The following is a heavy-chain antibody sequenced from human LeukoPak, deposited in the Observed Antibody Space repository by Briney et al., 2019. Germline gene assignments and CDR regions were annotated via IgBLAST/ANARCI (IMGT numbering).Heavy chain of an antibody. CDR1: GFTFSTFP. J-gene: IGHJ6*03. CDR2: SSDDGRDK. V-gene: IGHV3-30*04. CDR3: ARVGRVSIYPSYMDV. D-gene: IGHD6-6*01. Sequence: GTSLRLSCEASGFTFSTFPMPWVRQTPDKRLEWVAVSSDDGRDKYYADSVKGRFTISRDNSKNTLYLQMNSLSPEDTAVVYCARVGRVSIYPSYMDVWGKGTTVTVPS.